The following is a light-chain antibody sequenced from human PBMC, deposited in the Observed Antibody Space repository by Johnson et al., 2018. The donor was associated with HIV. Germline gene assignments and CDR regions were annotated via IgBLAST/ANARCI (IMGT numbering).Light chain of an antibody. CDR3: GTWANSLSTGAV. Sequence: QSVLTQPPSVSAAPGQKVTISCSGSSSNIGNNYVSWYQQPPGTAPKLLIYENNMRPSGIPDRFSGSKSGTSATLGIAGLQTGDEADYYCGTWANSLSTGAVFGTGTKVTVL. J-gene: IGLJ1*01. CDR2: ENN. CDR1: SSNIGNNY. V-gene: IGLV1-51*02.